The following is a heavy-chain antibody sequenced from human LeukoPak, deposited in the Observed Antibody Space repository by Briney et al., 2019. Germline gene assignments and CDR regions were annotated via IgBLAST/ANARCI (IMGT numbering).Heavy chain of an antibody. CDR3: ARGGILVQGVTILYGMDV. CDR2: MNPNSGNT. V-gene: IGHV1-8*01. D-gene: IGHD3-10*01. Sequence: ASVKVSCKTSGYSCSTFDINWVRQATGQGLEWMGWMNPNSGNTNYEQKFQGRLTMTRDTSISTAYMEPSSLRSEDTAVYYCARGGILVQGVTILYGMDVWGQGTTVTVSS. CDR1: GYSCSTFD. J-gene: IGHJ6*02.